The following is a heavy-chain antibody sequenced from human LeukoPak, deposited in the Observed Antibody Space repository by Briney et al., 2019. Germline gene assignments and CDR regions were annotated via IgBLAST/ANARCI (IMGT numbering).Heavy chain of an antibody. CDR3: AGGGPYDILTGYYYGLACPDY. CDR1: GGSFSGYY. J-gene: IGHJ4*02. D-gene: IGHD3-9*01. CDR2: INHSGST. Sequence: SETLSLTCAVYGGSFSGYYWSWIRQPPGKGLEWIGEINHSGSTNYNPSLKSRVTISVDTSKNQFSLKLSSVTAADTAVYYCAGGGPYDILTGYYYGLACPDYWGQGTLVTVSS. V-gene: IGHV4-34*01.